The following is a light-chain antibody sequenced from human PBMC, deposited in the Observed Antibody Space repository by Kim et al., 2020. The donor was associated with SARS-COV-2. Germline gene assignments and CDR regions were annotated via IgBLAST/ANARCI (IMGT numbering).Light chain of an antibody. J-gene: IGLJ3*02. Sequence: GQSVTISCTGTSRDVGGYNYVSWYQHHPGKAPKLMIYDVDKRPSGVPDRFSGSKSGNTASLTISGLQAEDEADYYCCSYAGSYTWVFGGGTQLTVL. CDR1: SRDVGGYNY. CDR2: DVD. V-gene: IGLV2-11*01. CDR3: CSYAGSYTWV.